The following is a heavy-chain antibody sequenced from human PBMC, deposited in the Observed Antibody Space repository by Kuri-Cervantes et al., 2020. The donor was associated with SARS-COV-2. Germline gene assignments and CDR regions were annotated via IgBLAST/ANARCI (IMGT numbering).Heavy chain of an antibody. D-gene: IGHD2/OR15-2a*01. CDR2: IYYSGST. J-gene: IGHJ5*02. Sequence: SETLSLTCAVSGGSISSGGYSWSWIRQPPGKGLEWIGYIYYSGSTYYNPFLKSRVTISVDTSKNQFSLKLSSVTAADTAVYYCARHMEENERATNWFDPWGQGTLVTGSS. CDR1: GGSISSGGYS. V-gene: IGHV4-30-2*03. CDR3: ARHMEENERATNWFDP.